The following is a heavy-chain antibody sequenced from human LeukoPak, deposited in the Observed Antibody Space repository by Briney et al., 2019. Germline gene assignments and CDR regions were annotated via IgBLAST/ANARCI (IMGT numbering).Heavy chain of an antibody. J-gene: IGHJ3*02. CDR2: VYYSGST. CDR3: VRASVHSGGAFDI. D-gene: IGHD2-15*01. V-gene: IGHV4-39*07. CDR1: SGSISSGNYY. Sequence: SETLSLTCTVSSGSISSGNYYWGWIRQPPGKGLEWIGSVYYSGSTYYNPSLESRVTISVDTSKNQFSLKLSSVTAADTAVYYCVRASVHSGGAFDIWGQGTVVTVSS.